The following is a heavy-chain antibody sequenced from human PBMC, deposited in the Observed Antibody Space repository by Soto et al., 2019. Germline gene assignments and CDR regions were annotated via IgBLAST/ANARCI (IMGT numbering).Heavy chain of an antibody. D-gene: IGHD2-15*01. CDR3: ARDLGSGGSHLGY. J-gene: IGHJ4*01. V-gene: IGHV1-69*08. CDR1: GGTFTSYT. Sequence: QVQLVQSGAEVKKPGSSVKVSCKASGGTFTSYTISWVRQAPGQGLEWMGRIIPILGIANYAQKFQGRVTITADKYTSTASMQLSSPRSEDTAVYYCARDLGSGGSHLGYWAHGTPVTVSS. CDR2: IIPILGIA.